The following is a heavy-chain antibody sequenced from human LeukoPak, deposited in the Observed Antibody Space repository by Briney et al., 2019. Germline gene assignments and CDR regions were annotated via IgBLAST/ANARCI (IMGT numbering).Heavy chain of an antibody. CDR1: GYTFTSYY. D-gene: IGHD3-22*01. CDR2: INPSGGST. Sequence: GASVKVSCKASGYTFTSYYMHWVRQAPGQGLEWMGIINPSGGSTSYAQKFQGRVTMTRDTSTSTVYMELSSLRSDDTAVYYCARAQTRYDSGGYYYFYWGQGTLVTVSS. J-gene: IGHJ4*02. CDR3: ARAQTRYDSGGYYYFY. V-gene: IGHV1-46*01.